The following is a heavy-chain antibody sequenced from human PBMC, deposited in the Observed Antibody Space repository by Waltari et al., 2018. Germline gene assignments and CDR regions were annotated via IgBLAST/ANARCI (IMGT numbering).Heavy chain of an antibody. D-gene: IGHD6-13*01. J-gene: IGHJ4*02. Sequence: EVQLLESGGGLVQPGGSLRLSCAASGFTFSSYAMNWVRQAPGKGLEWGSAISGRGGGTYYADSVKGRFTISRDNSKNTLYLQMNSLRAEDTAVYYCAKAIAAAGTIEYWGQGTLVTVSS. CDR3: AKAIAAAGTIEY. CDR2: ISGRGGGT. CDR1: GFTFSSYA. V-gene: IGHV3-23*01.